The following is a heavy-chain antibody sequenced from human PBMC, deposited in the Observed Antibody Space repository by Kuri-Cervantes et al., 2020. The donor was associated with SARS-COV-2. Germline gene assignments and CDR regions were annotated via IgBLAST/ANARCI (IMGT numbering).Heavy chain of an antibody. D-gene: IGHD3-3*01. Sequence: GGSLRLSCAASGFTFSSYWMHWVRQAPGKGLVWVSRINSDGSSTSYADSVKGRFTISRDNSKNTLYLQMNSLRAEDTAVYYCAKGAHYDFWSGYFLFDYWGQGTLVTVSS. CDR3: AKGAHYDFWSGYFLFDY. V-gene: IGHV3-74*01. CDR2: INSDGSST. J-gene: IGHJ4*02. CDR1: GFTFSSYW.